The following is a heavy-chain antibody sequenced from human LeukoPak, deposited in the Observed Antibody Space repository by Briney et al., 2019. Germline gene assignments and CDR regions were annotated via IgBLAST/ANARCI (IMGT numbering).Heavy chain of an antibody. J-gene: IGHJ3*02. Sequence: SETLSLTCAVSDGSISSGGYSWRWNRQPPGKGLEWIGYVYYSGSTNYNPSLTSRVTISVDTSKSQFSLKLTSVSAADTAVYYCARAGCTSTSCPRRGAFDIWGQGTMVTVSS. CDR1: DGSISSGGYS. D-gene: IGHD2-2*01. CDR2: VYYSGST. CDR3: ARAGCTSTSCPRRGAFDI. V-gene: IGHV4-61*08.